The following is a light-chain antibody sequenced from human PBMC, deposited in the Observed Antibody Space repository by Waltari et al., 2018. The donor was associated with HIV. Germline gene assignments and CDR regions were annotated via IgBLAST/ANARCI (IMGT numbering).Light chain of an antibody. CDR3: ATWHTSLRAHVV. CDR2: DND. V-gene: IGLV1-51*01. Sequence: QSVLTQSPSVSAAPGQRVTISCSGSSPNIGNNDVSWYQQLPGRAPKVLIYDNDRRPAGIPDRFSGSKSGTSATLDITALQTGDEADYYCATWHTSLRAHVVFGGGTKVTVL. CDR1: SPNIGNND. J-gene: IGLJ2*01.